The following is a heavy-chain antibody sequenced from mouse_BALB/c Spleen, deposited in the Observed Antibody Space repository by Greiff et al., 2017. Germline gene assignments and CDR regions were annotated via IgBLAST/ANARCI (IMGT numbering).Heavy chain of an antibody. CDR1: GFTFSDYG. Sequence: EVQRVESGGGLVQPGGSRKLSCAASGFTFSDYGMAWVRQAPGKGPEWVAFISNLAYSIYYADTVTGRFTISRENAKNTLYLEMSSLRSEDTAMYYCAREGDYYGSSYNWYFDVWGAGTTVTVSS. D-gene: IGHD1-1*01. CDR2: ISNLAYSI. J-gene: IGHJ1*01. V-gene: IGHV5-15*02. CDR3: AREGDYYGSSYNWYFDV.